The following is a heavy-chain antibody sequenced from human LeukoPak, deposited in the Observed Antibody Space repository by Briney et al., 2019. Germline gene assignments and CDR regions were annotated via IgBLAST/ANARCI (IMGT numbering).Heavy chain of an antibody. V-gene: IGHV4-59*11. D-gene: IGHD3-16*01. CDR2: IHYSGKA. CDR1: GGSISGHY. Sequence: PSETLSLTCTVSGGSISGHYWTWVRQPPGEGLEWIGQIHYSGKADYNPSLRSRITISEDTSKNLMSLKVTSVTAADTAVYYCARFGVDYDMDVWGQGTTVTVS. J-gene: IGHJ6*02. CDR3: ARFGVDYDMDV.